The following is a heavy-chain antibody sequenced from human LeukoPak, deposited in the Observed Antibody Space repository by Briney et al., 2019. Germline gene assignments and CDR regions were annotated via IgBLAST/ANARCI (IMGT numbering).Heavy chain of an antibody. V-gene: IGHV4-59*01. CDR2: ISQGGST. CDR3: ARNLDAN. J-gene: IGHJ4*02. CDR1: GGSISGSY. D-gene: IGHD1-1*01. Sequence: PSETLSLTCIISGGSISGSYWSWIRQPPGKGLEWIGYISQGGSTSYNPSLKSRVTISRDTSKNQIALTLSSVTAADTAVYYCARNLDANWGQGTLVTVSS.